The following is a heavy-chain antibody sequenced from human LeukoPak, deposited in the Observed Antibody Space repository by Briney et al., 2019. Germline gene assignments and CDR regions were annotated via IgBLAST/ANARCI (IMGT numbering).Heavy chain of an antibody. CDR1: GGSISSSSYY. Sequence: SETLSLTCTVSGGSISSSSYYWGWIRQPPGTGLEWIGSIYYSGSTYYNPSLKSRVTISVDTSKNQFSLKLSSVTAADTAVYYCARRGVPRRWFDPWGQGTLVTVSS. CDR3: ARRGVPRRWFDP. V-gene: IGHV4-39*07. D-gene: IGHD1-1*01. J-gene: IGHJ5*02. CDR2: IYYSGST.